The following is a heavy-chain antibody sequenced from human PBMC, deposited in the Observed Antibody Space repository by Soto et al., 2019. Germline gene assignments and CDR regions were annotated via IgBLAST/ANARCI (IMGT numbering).Heavy chain of an antibody. V-gene: IGHV3-30*18. CDR2: ISYDGSNK. J-gene: IGHJ6*02. CDR3: AKGPAIVLVPAAMNYCYGMDV. Sequence: QVPPVESGGGVVQPGRSLRLSCAASGFTFSSYGMHWVRQAPGKGLEWVAVISYDGSNKYYADSVKGRFTISRDNSXXTLYLQMNSLRGEDTAVYYCAKGPAIVLVPAAMNYCYGMDVWGQGTTVTVSS. CDR1: GFTFSSYG. D-gene: IGHD2-2*01.